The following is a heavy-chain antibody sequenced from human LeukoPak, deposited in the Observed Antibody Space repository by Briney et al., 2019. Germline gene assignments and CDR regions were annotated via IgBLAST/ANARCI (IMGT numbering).Heavy chain of an antibody. CDR2: IYYSGST. J-gene: IGHJ4*02. V-gene: IGHV4-59*01. CDR1: GGSISSYY. Sequence: SETLSLTCTVSGGSISSYYWSWIRQPPGKGLSWFGYIYYSGSTNYNPSLKSRVTISVDTSKNQFSLKLSSVTAADTAVYYCAKSMDILTGYLWSLDYWGQGTLVTVSS. D-gene: IGHD3-9*01. CDR3: AKSMDILTGYLWSLDY.